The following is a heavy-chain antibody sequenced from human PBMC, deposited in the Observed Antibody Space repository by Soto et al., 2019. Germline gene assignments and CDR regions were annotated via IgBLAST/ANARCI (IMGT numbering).Heavy chain of an antibody. D-gene: IGHD2-15*01. J-gene: IGHJ4*02. CDR2: IIPIFGTA. V-gene: IGHV1-69*01. CDR3: ARDGYCSGGSCLGDY. Sequence: QVQLVQSGAEVKKPGSSVKVSCKASGGTFSSYAISWVRQAPGQGREWMGGIIPIFGTANYAQKFQGRVTITSDASTSTAYMELSSLRSEDTAVYYCARDGYCSGGSCLGDYWGQGTLVTVSS. CDR1: GGTFSSYA.